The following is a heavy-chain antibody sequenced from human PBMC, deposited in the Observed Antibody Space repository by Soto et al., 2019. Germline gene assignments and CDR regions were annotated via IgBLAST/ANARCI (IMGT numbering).Heavy chain of an antibody. CDR3: ARLIPSYYYGMDV. V-gene: IGHV4-4*02. D-gene: IGHD2-21*01. CDR2: IYHSGST. CDR1: GGSISSSNW. Sequence: QVQLQESGPGLVKPSGTLSLTCAVSGGSISSSNWWSWVRQPPGKGLEWIGEIYHSGSTNYTPSLKRRVTISVDKAKNQFSLKLSSVTAADTAVYYCARLIPSYYYGMDVWGQGTTVTVSS. J-gene: IGHJ6*02.